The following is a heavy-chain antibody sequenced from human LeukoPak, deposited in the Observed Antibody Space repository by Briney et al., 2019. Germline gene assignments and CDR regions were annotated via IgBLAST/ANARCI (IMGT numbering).Heavy chain of an antibody. CDR3: VKVRGRARVGYFDY. CDR2: INKDGSVT. J-gene: IGHJ4*02. V-gene: IGHV3-74*01. D-gene: IGHD1-26*01. Sequence: GGSLRLSCAASGFTFDDYAMHWVRQAPGKGLVWVSRINKDGSVTDYAESVKGRFSISRDNAKNTLYLQMNSLRVEDTAIYYCVKVRGRARVGYFDYWGQGTLVTVSS. CDR1: GFTFDDYA.